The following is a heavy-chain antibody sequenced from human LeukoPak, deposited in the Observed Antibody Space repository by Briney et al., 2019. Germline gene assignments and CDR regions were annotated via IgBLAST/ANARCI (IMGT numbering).Heavy chain of an antibody. D-gene: IGHD6-13*01. V-gene: IGHV1-2*06. Sequence: VASVKVSCKASGYTFTDHYMHWVRQAPGQGLEWMGRINPNSGGTKYAQKFQGRVTMTRDTSISTAYMELNRLTSDDTAVYYCAKCGDFIAASYNWFDPWGPGTLVTVSS. CDR1: GYTFTDHY. J-gene: IGHJ5*02. CDR2: INPNSGGT. CDR3: AKCGDFIAASYNWFDP.